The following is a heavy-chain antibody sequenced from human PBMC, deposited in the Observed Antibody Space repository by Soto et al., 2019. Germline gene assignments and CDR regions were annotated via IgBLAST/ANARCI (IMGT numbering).Heavy chain of an antibody. CDR2: ITTSSAYT. CDR3: GRVRSPASAGVIDS. J-gene: IGHJ4*02. Sequence: QVHLVESGGALVKPGGSLRLSCSASGFSFGDYYMSWIRHTPGRGLEWLSYITTSSAYTNYADSVKGRFTISRDNAKNSLFLEMNSLRGEDTATYYCGRVRSPASAGVIDSWGQGTLVTVSS. V-gene: IGHV3-11*05. CDR1: GFSFGDYY. D-gene: IGHD6-13*01.